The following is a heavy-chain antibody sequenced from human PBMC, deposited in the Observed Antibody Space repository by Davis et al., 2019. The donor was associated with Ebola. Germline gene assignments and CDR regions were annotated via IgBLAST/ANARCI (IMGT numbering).Heavy chain of an antibody. CDR1: GDSISSRNW. V-gene: IGHV4-4*02. CDR3: ARVGEVAGPAEYFQH. D-gene: IGHD2-15*01. Sequence: SETLSLTCAVSGDSISSRNWWSWVRQLPGKGLEWIGEIYHSGNTNYNPSLKSRATISVDKSKNQFSLKLSSVTAADTAVYYCARVGEVAGPAEYFQHWGQGTQVTVSS. J-gene: IGHJ1*01. CDR2: IYHSGNT.